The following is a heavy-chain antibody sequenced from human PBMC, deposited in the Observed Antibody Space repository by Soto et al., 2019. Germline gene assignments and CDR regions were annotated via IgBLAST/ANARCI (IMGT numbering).Heavy chain of an antibody. J-gene: IGHJ6*02. CDR1: GGSISSYY. CDR2: IYYSGGT. Sequence: PSETLSLTCTVSGGSISSYYWSWIRQPPGKGLEWIGYIYYSGGTNYNPSLKSRVTISVDTSKNQFSLKLSSVTAADTAVYYCARGSDYVWGSYRYHYYYGMDVWGQGTTVTVSS. V-gene: IGHV4-59*01. D-gene: IGHD3-16*02. CDR3: ARGSDYVWGSYRYHYYYGMDV.